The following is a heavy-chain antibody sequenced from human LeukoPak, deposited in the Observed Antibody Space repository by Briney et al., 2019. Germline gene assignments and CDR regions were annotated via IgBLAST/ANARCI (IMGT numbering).Heavy chain of an antibody. J-gene: IGHJ4*02. V-gene: IGHV3-53*01. D-gene: IGHD5-18*01. CDR3: ARDWRGYSYGSDY. CDR2: IYSDNT. Sequence: GGSLRLSCTVSGFTVSSNSMSWVRQAPGKGLEWVSFIYSDNTHYADSVKGRFTISRDNAKNSLYLQMNSLRAEDTAVYYCARDWRGYSYGSDYWGQGTLVTVSS. CDR1: GFTVSSNS.